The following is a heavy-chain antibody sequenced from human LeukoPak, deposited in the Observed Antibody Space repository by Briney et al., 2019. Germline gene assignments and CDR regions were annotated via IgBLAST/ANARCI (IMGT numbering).Heavy chain of an antibody. CDR3: ARDFRAGMYV. J-gene: IGHJ6*04. Sequence: SETLSLTCTVSGGSVSSGSYYWSWIRQPPGKGLEWIGYIYYSGSTNYNPSLKSRVTISVDTSKNQFSLKLSSVTAADTAVYYCARDFRAGMYVWGKGTTVTVSS. CDR1: GGSVSSGSYY. V-gene: IGHV4-61*01. CDR2: IYYSGST.